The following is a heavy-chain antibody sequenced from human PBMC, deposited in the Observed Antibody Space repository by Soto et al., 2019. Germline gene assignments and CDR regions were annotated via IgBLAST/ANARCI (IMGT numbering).Heavy chain of an antibody. CDR2: IDTSGNT. CDR3: ARYSSNWFQTEGMDV. V-gene: IGHV4-4*07. Sequence: SETLSLTCTVSGGSISTYYWSWIQQPAGKGLEWIGRIDTSGNTNYNPSLKSRVTMSVDTSKKQFSLKLTSVTAADTAVYYCARYSSNWFQTEGMDVWGPGTTVTVSS. D-gene: IGHD6-13*01. CDR1: GGSISTYY. J-gene: IGHJ6*02.